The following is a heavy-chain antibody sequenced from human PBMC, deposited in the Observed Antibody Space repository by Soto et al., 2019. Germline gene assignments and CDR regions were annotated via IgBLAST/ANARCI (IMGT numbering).Heavy chain of an antibody. CDR3: ARGITGTTRNYYYYYYMDV. CDR1: GYTFTSYD. D-gene: IGHD1-7*01. V-gene: IGHV1-8*01. CDR2: MNPNSGNT. J-gene: IGHJ6*03. Sequence: ASVKVSCKASGYTFTSYDINWVRQATGQGLEWMGWMNPNSGNTGYAQKFQGRVTMTRNTSISTAYMELSSLRSEDTAVYYCARGITGTTRNYYYYYYMDVWGKGTTVTVSS.